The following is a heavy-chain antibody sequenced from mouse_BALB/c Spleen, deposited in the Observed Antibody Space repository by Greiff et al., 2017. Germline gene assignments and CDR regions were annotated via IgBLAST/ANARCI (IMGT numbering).Heavy chain of an antibody. V-gene: IGHV14-3*02. CDR3: ASSSYEYDGEAYCYLDV. CDR1: GFNIKDTY. CDR2: IDPANGNT. D-gene: IGHD2-4*01. Sequence: VQLKESGAELVKPGASVKLSCTASGFNIKDTYMHWVKQRPEQGLEWVGRIDPANGNTKYAPKFQGRATIPSDTSSNTAYLQLSSLTSEDTAVYYCASSSYEYDGEAYCYLDVWGAGTTVTVSS. J-gene: IGHJ1*01.